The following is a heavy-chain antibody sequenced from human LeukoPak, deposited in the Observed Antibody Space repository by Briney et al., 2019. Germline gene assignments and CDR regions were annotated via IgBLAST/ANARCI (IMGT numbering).Heavy chain of an antibody. D-gene: IGHD1-14*01. V-gene: IGHV3-48*02. CDR1: GFAFSSYS. CDR3: ARGNRGLSPDY. CDR2: IGTSSSPK. Sequence: GGSLRLSCAASGFAFSSYSMNWVRQAPGKGLEWVPYIGTSSSPKYYADSVKGRFTISRDNDKNSIYLQMDSLRDEDTAVYYCARGNRGLSPDYWGQGTLVTVSS. J-gene: IGHJ4*02.